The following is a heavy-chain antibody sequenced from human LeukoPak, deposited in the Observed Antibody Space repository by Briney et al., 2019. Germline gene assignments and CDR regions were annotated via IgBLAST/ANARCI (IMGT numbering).Heavy chain of an antibody. D-gene: IGHD3-10*01. J-gene: IGHJ4*02. Sequence: SETLSLTCAVSGGSISSNSYYWGWIRQPPGKGLEWIGSIYYSGSTYHNPSLKSRVTISVDTSKNQFSLKLSSVTAADTAVYYCARTRYYYNSRSYGAPYYFDYWGQGTLVTVSS. CDR2: IYYSGST. CDR3: ARTRYYYNSRSYGAPYYFDY. CDR1: GGSISSNSYY. V-gene: IGHV4-39*01.